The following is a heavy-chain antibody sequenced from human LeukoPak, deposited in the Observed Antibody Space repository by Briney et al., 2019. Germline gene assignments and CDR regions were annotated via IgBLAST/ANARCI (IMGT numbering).Heavy chain of an antibody. Sequence: PGGSLRLSCAASGFTFSGSAMHWVRQASGKGLEWVGRIRSKANSYATAYAASVKSRFTISRDDSKNTAYLQMNSLKTEDTAVYYCTRLITMVRGVIIPAAFDIWGQGTMVTVSS. CDR1: GFTFSGSA. CDR3: TRLITMVRGVIIPAAFDI. J-gene: IGHJ3*02. D-gene: IGHD3-10*01. V-gene: IGHV3-73*01. CDR2: IRSKANSYAT.